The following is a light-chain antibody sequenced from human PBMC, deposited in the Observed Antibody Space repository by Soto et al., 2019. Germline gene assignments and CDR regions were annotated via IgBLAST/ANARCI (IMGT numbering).Light chain of an antibody. V-gene: IGKV3-20*01. CDR3: QDYGTSAPWT. CDR1: QNIRGNE. Sequence: EVVLTQSPGTLSLSPGERATLSCRASQNIRGNELAWYQQKPGQAPRLLIYRGSSRATGIPDRFSGRGSGTDFPLTISRLEPEGFAVYYCQDYGTSAPWTFGQGTKVEIK. J-gene: IGKJ1*01. CDR2: RGS.